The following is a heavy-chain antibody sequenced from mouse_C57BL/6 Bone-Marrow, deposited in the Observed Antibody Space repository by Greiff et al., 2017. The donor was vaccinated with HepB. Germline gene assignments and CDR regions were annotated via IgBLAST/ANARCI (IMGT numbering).Heavy chain of an antibody. CDR2: IFPGSGST. Sequence: QVQLQQSGPELVRPGASVKISCKAPGYTFTSHWMQWVRQRPGQGLAWIGEIFPGSGSTYYNEKFKGKATLTVDTSSNTASMQLSSLPSEDSAVYFCAREVYGSPWFADWGQGTLVTVSA. D-gene: IGHD1-1*01. V-gene: IGHV1-56*01. CDR1: GYTFTSHW. J-gene: IGHJ3*01. CDR3: AREVYGSPWFAD.